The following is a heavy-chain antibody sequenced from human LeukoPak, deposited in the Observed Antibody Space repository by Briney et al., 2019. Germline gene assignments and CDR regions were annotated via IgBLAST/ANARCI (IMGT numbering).Heavy chain of an antibody. Sequence: SETLSLTSPVSGGSISDYYWNWIRQPAGKGLEWIGRIYTSGDTNYNPSLKSRVTMSLDTSKSQFSLKLNSVTAADTAMYYCARGGVPGKGNWFDPWGQGTLVTVSS. V-gene: IGHV4-4*07. J-gene: IGHJ5*01. CDR2: IYTSGDT. CDR3: ARGGVPGKGNWFDP. D-gene: IGHD4/OR15-4a*01. CDR1: GGSISDYY.